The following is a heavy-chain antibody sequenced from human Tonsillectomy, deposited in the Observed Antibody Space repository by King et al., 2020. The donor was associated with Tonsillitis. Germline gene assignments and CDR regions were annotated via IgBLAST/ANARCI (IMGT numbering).Heavy chain of an antibody. J-gene: IGHJ4*02. D-gene: IGHD6-13*01. CDR3: RIAAADRLGY. CDR2: IKNKTDGGTT. Sequence: VQLVEFGGGLVKPGGSLRLSCAASGFTFSNAWMSWVRQAPGKGLEWGGRIKNKTDGGTTDYAAPVKGRFTISRDDSKNTLYLQMNSLKMEDTAVYYCRIAAADRLGYWGQGTLVTVSS. V-gene: IGHV3-15*05. CDR1: GFTFSNAW.